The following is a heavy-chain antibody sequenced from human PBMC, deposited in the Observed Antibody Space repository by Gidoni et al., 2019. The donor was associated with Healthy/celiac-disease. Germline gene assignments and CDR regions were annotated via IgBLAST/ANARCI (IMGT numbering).Heavy chain of an antibody. CDR1: GGTFSSYA. Sequence: QVPLVQSGAAVKKPGSSVKVSCQASGGTFSSYAISWVRQAPGQGLEWMGGIIPIFGTANYAQKFQGRVTITADESTSTAYMELSSLRSEDTAVYYCARSVGDYYYYGMDVWGQGTTVTVSS. J-gene: IGHJ6*02. CDR3: ARSVGDYYYYGMDV. V-gene: IGHV1-69*01. D-gene: IGHD4-17*01. CDR2: IIPIFGTA.